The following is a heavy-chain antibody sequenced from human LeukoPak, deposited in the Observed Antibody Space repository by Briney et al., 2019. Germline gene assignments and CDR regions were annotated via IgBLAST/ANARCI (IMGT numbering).Heavy chain of an antibody. CDR1: GGSISSSSYY. Sequence: PSETLSLTCTVSGGSISSSSYYWGWIRQPPGKGLEWIGSIYYSGSTYYNPSLKSRVTISVDTSTTQFSLKLSSVTAADTAVYYCASHSSGWRVSSAYWGQGTLVTVSS. J-gene: IGHJ4*02. CDR2: IYYSGST. V-gene: IGHV4-39*01. D-gene: IGHD6-19*01. CDR3: ASHSSGWRVSSAY.